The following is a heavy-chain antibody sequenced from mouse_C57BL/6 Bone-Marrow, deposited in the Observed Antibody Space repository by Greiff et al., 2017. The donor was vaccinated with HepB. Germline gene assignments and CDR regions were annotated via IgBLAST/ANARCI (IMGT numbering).Heavy chain of an antibody. CDR1: GFTFSDYG. D-gene: IGHD1-1*01. CDR2: ISSGSSTI. Sequence: EVKLMESGGGLVKPGGSLKLSCAASGFTFSDYGMHWVRQAPDKGLEWVAYISSGSSTIYYADKVKGRFTISRDNAKNTLFLQMTSLRSEDTAMYYCARRGGSLYYYAMDYWGQGTSVTVSS. V-gene: IGHV5-17*01. J-gene: IGHJ4*01. CDR3: ARRGGSLYYYAMDY.